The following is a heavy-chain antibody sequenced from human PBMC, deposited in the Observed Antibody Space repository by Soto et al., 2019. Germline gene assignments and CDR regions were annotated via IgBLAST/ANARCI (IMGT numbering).Heavy chain of an antibody. CDR3: AREDDYCYRYINYGLDV. D-gene: IGHD5-18*01. Sequence: GGSLRLSCAASGFTFNIYTLHWVRQAPGKGLEWVAVISFDGTKKYYSDSVKGRFTISRDNSKNSLYLQMNNLRVEDAALYFCAREDDYCYRYINYGLDVWGQGTTVTVSS. CDR2: ISFDGTKK. V-gene: IGHV3-30-3*01. J-gene: IGHJ6*02. CDR1: GFTFNIYT.